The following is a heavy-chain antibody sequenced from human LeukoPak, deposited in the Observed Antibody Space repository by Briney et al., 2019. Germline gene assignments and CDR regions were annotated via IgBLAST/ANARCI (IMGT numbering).Heavy chain of an antibody. V-gene: IGHV4-4*07. J-gene: IGHJ4*02. CDR2: IYTDGST. Sequence: SETLSLTCTVSGASVNDNYWSWSRQPAGKTLECIGRIYTDGSTNYNPSLRSRVAISVDTSTNQFSLFLRSVTAADTAIYYCTIGSSSGSLAYWGQGTLVTVSS. CDR1: GASVNDNY. D-gene: IGHD2-15*01. CDR3: TIGSSSGSLAY.